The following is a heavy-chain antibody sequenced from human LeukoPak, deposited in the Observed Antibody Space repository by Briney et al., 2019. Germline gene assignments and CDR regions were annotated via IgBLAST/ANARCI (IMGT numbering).Heavy chain of an antibody. J-gene: IGHJ6*02. Sequence: SETLSLTCAVYGGSFSGYYWSWIRQPPGKGLEWIGYIYYSGSTNYNPSLKSRVTISVDTSKNQFSLKLSSVTAADTAVYYCARALGDYDILTGYYYYYGMDVWGQGTTVTVSS. CDR2: IYYSGST. CDR3: ARALGDYDILTGYYYYYGMDV. V-gene: IGHV4-59*01. CDR1: GGSFSGYY. D-gene: IGHD3-9*01.